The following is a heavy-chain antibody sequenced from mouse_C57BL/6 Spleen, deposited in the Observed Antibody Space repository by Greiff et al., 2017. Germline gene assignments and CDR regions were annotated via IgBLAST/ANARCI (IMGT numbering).Heavy chain of an antibody. Sequence: VQLKQSGPELVKPGASVKMSCKASGYTFTDYNMHWVKQSHGKSLEWIGYINPNNGGTSYNQKFKGKATLTVNKSSSTAYMELRSLTSEDSAVYYCARPHYYGSSPWFAYWGQGTLVTVFA. CDR2: INPNNGGT. J-gene: IGHJ3*01. V-gene: IGHV1-22*01. D-gene: IGHD1-1*01. CDR3: ARPHYYGSSPWFAY. CDR1: GYTFTDYN.